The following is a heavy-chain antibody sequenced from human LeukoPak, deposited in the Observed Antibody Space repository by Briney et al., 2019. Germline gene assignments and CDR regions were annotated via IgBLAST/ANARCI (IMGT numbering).Heavy chain of an antibody. J-gene: IGHJ3*02. D-gene: IGHD4-17*01. CDR3: ARGPVTTVTTGDAFDI. CDR1: GGSISSSSYY. V-gene: IGHV4-39*07. CDR2: INHSGST. Sequence: SETLSLTCTVSGGSISSSSYYWGWIRQPPGTGLEWIGEINHSGSTNYNPSLKSRVTISVDTSKNQFSLKLSSVTAADTAVYYCARGPVTTVTTGDAFDIWGQGTMVTVSS.